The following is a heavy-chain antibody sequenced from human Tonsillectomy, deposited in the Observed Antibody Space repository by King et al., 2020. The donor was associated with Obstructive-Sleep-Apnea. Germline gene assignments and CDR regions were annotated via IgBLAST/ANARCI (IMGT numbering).Heavy chain of an antibody. CDR1: GGSISSGDYC. V-gene: IGHV4-30-4*01. D-gene: IGHD3-22*01. Sequence: VQLQESGPGLAKPSQTLSLTCTVSGGSISSGDYCWSWIRQTPGKGLEWIGHIYNRGGTYYSPSLRSRLGISVDTSKNQFSVKLSSVTAADTAVYYCARVSYYDSPGSPVTFDIWDQGTMVTVSS. J-gene: IGHJ3*02. CDR2: IYNRGGT. CDR3: ARVSYYDSPGSPVTFDI.